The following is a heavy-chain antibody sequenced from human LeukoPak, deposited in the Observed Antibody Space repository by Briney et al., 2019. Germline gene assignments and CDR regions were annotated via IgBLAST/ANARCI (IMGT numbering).Heavy chain of an antibody. J-gene: IGHJ3*02. D-gene: IGHD3-22*01. CDR1: GYTFTGYY. V-gene: IGHV1-2*02. CDR2: INPDSGGT. CDR3: ARGSIVVVETPNDAFDI. Sequence: GASVKVSCKASGYTFTGYYMRWVRQAPGQGLEWMGWINPDSGGTNYAQTFQGRVTMTRDTSISTAYMELRRLRSDDTAVYYCARGSIVVVETPNDAFDIWGQGTMVTVSS.